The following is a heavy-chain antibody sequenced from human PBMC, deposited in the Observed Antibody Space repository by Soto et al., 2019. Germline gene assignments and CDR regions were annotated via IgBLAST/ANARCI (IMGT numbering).Heavy chain of an antibody. J-gene: IGHJ4*02. V-gene: IGHV1-18*01. CDR3: ARGRYGDY. D-gene: IGHD1-1*01. CDR1: GYGFTTYG. CDR2: ISAHNGNT. Sequence: QVHLGQSGAEVKKPGASVKVSCKGSGYGFTTYGITWVRQAPGQGLEWMAWISAHNGNTNYAQKLQGRATVTRDTSTSTAYMGLSSLRTDDTAVYYCARGRYGDYWGQGARVTVSS.